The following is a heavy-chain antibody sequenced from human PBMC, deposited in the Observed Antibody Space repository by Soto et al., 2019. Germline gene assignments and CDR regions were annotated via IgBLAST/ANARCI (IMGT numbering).Heavy chain of an antibody. CDR2: IYPGDSDT. J-gene: IGHJ4*02. Sequence: PGESLKISCKGSGYSFTSYWIGWVRQMPGKGLEWMGIIYPGDSDTRYSPSFQGQVTISADKSISTAYLQWSSLKASDTAMYYCASATLGYCSGGSCTSIDYWGQGTLVTVS. CDR1: GYSFTSYW. V-gene: IGHV5-51*01. CDR3: ASATLGYCSGGSCTSIDY. D-gene: IGHD2-15*01.